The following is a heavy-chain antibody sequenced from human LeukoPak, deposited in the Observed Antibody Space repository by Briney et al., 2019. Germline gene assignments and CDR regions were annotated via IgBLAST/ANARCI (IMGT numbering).Heavy chain of an antibody. D-gene: IGHD2-21*02. V-gene: IGHV3-23*01. CDR3: AQGGHDFNPFYY. CDR2: IKGGGGDP. J-gene: IGHJ4*02. Sequence: GGSLRLSCAASGFTFSTYAMGWVRQAPGEGLEWVSSIKGGGGDPFYADSVRGRFTISRDKSKNTLYLQLNSLGAEDTAIYFCAQGGHDFNPFYYWGQGTLVTVSS. CDR1: GFTFSTYA.